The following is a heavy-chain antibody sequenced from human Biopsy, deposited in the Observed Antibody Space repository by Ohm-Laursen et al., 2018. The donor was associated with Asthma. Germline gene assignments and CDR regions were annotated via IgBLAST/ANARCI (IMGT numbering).Heavy chain of an antibody. J-gene: IGHJ6*02. CDR3: ARRITIFGVVQKDHGMDA. CDR2: ISYGGKT. Sequence: SQTLSLTCTVSGGSMTPTSHYWDWIRQAPGKGLEWIGYISYGGKTSYNPSLKSRVTISRDTSKTQFSLRLTSVTAADTAVYFCARRITIFGVVQKDHGMDAWGQGTTVIVSS. D-gene: IGHD3-3*01. V-gene: IGHV4-39*01. CDR1: GGSMTPTSHY.